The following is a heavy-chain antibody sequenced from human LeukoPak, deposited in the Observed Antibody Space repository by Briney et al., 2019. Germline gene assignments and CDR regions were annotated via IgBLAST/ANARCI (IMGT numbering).Heavy chain of an antibody. CDR2: IKHDGSEK. CDR3: ATDRGWRTSGYYLYYFEY. CDR1: GFIFTNYF. V-gene: IGHV3-7*01. D-gene: IGHD3-3*01. Sequence: GGSLRPSCAASGFIFTNYFMSWVRQAPGRGLEWVASIKHDGSEKYYVDSVRGRFTISRDNTMNSLYLQMSSLRAEDTAVYYCATDRGWRTSGYYLYYFEYWGQGTLVTYSS. J-gene: IGHJ4*02.